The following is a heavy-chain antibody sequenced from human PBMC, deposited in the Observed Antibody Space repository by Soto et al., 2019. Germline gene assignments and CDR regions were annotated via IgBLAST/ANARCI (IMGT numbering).Heavy chain of an antibody. CDR1: GYTFTSYG. Sequence: QVQLVQSGAEVKKPGASVKVSCKASGYTFTSYGISWVRQAPGQGLEWMGWISAYNGNTNYAQKLQGRVTMTTDTSTSTAYMELRSLRSDDTAVYYCARVITGTTFDYYYGMDVWGQGTTVTVSS. J-gene: IGHJ6*02. CDR3: ARVITGTTFDYYYGMDV. CDR2: ISAYNGNT. V-gene: IGHV1-18*01. D-gene: IGHD1-7*01.